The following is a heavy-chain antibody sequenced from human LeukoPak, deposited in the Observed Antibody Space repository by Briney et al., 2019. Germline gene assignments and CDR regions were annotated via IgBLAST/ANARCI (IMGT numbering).Heavy chain of an antibody. V-gene: IGHV4-39*01. J-gene: IGHJ4*02. CDR3: AGLNGSYDSSGYYSDY. D-gene: IGHD3-22*01. CDR1: GGSISSSSYY. Sequence: SETLSLTCTVSGGSISSSSYYWGWIRQPPGKGLEWIGSIYYSGSTYYNPSLKSRVTISVDTSKNQFSLKLSSVTAADTAVYYRAGLNGSYDSSGYYSDYWGRGTLVTVSS. CDR2: IYYSGST.